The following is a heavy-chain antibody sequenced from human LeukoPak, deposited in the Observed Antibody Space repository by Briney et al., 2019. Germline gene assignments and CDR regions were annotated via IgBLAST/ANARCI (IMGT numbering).Heavy chain of an antibody. V-gene: IGHV1-69*06. CDR1: GGTFSSYA. Sequence: GASVKVSCKASGGTFSSYAISWVRQAPGQGLEWMGGIIPIFGTANYAQKFQGRVTITADKSTSTAYMELSSLRSEDTAVYYCARSDRWQLDMDVWGKGTTVTISS. CDR2: IIPIFGTA. CDR3: ARSDRWQLDMDV. D-gene: IGHD2-15*01. J-gene: IGHJ6*03.